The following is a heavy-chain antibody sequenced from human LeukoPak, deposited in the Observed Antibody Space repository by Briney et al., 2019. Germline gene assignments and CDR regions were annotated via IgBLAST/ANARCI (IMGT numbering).Heavy chain of an antibody. CDR3: ARDGGGSTYYFDS. D-gene: IGHD1-26*01. Sequence: PGGSLRLSCAASGFNFNDYYMSWIRQAPGKGLEWLSLISNTGRSIYYADSVKGRFTISRDSATSSLYLQMDSLRADDTAVYYCARDGGGSTYYFDSWGQGTLVTVSS. J-gene: IGHJ4*02. CDR1: GFNFNDYY. V-gene: IGHV3-11*01. CDR2: ISNTGRSI.